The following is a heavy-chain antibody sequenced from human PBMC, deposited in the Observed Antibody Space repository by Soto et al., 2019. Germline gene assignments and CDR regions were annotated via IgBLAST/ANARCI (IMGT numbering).Heavy chain of an antibody. CDR1: GFTFSSYG. CDR2: IWYDGSNK. CDR3: ARGSRQLVNWFDP. J-gene: IGHJ5*02. V-gene: IGHV3-33*01. D-gene: IGHD6-13*01. Sequence: QVQLVESGGGVVQPGRSLRLSCAASGFTFSSYGMHWVRQAPGKGLEWVAVIWYDGSNKYYADSVKGRFTISRDNSKNTLYLQMNSLRAEDTAVYYCARGSRQLVNWFDPWGQGTLVTVSS.